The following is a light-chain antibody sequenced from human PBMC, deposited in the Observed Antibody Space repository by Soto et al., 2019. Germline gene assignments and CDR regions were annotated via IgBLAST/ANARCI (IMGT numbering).Light chain of an antibody. Sequence: DIQMTQSPSSLSASIGDRVTITCRASQSISNFLNWYQQKPGKAPKLLIYAASSLQSGVPSRFSGSGSGTDFSLTISSLQPEDFATYYCQESYSIPLTFGGGTKVDIK. CDR2: AAS. V-gene: IGKV1-39*01. J-gene: IGKJ4*01. CDR1: QSISNF. CDR3: QESYSIPLT.